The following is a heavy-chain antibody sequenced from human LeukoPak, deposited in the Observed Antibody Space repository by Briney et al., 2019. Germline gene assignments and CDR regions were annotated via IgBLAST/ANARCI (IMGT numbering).Heavy chain of an antibody. Sequence: GASVKVSCKASGYTFTSYDINWVRQATGQGLEWMGWMNPNSGNTGYAQKFQGRATMTRNTSISTAYMELSSLRSEDTAVYYCARGSHFDWLSTLHYYYYYGMDVWGQGTTVTVSS. CDR2: MNPNSGNT. CDR1: GYTFTSYD. J-gene: IGHJ6*02. D-gene: IGHD3-9*01. CDR3: ARGSHFDWLSTLHYYYYYGMDV. V-gene: IGHV1-8*01.